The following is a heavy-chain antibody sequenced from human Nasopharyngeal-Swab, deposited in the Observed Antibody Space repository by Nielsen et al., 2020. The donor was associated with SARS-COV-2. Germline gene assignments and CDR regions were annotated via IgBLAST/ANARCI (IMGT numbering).Heavy chain of an antibody. CDR2: INHSGST. V-gene: IGHV4-34*01. D-gene: IGHD7-27*01. J-gene: IGHJ6*03. CDR3: ARGLSGIVPSPILGLGPYYYYYYMDV. CDR1: GGSFSADY. Sequence: VSLRLSCAVYGGSFSADYWGWIRQPPGRGLEWIGEINHSGSTNYNPSLKSRVTISVDPSKNQFSLRLSSATAADTAVYYCARGLSGIVPSPILGLGPYYYYYYMDVWGKGTTVTVSS.